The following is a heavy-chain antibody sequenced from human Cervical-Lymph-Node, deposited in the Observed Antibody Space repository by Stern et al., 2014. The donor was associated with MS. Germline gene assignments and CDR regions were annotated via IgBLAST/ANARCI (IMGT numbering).Heavy chain of an antibody. Sequence: QVQLQESGPGLVKPSEPLSLTCTVSGCSVRSGSHYWSWIRPTPGQGLEWIGYIASIGSTKYNPSPQSRVTISIDTSKNQFSLNLSSVTAADMALYYCTRGFYGDYVDDWGQGTLVTVSS. CDR1: GCSVRSGSHY. J-gene: IGHJ4*02. CDR2: IASIGST. V-gene: IGHV4-61*01. CDR3: TRGFYGDYVDD. D-gene: IGHD4-17*01.